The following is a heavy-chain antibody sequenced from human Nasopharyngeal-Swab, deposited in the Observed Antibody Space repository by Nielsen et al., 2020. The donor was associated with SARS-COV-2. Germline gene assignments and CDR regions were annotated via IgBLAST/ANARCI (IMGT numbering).Heavy chain of an antibody. J-gene: IGHJ4*02. CDR1: GFTFSNAR. CDR3: TTDLHDYGDYDY. Sequence: GESLKISCAASGFTFSNARMSWVRQAPGKGLEWVGRIKSKTGGGTTDYAAPVKGRFTISRDDSKNTVFLQMNSLKTEDTAVYYCTTDLHDYGDYDYWGQGTLVTVSS. V-gene: IGHV3-15*01. D-gene: IGHD4-17*01. CDR2: IKSKTGGGTT.